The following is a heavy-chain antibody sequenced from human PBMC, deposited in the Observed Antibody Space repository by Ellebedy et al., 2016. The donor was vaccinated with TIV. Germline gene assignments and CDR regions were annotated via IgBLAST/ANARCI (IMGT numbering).Heavy chain of an antibody. Sequence: GGSLRLSXAASGFTFSSYSMNWVRQAPGKGLEWVSYISSSSSTIYYADSVKGRFTISRDNAKNSLYLQMNSLRDEDTAVYYCAREKYYDFWSGYYGYFDYWGQGTLVTVSS. CDR2: ISSSSSTI. CDR1: GFTFSSYS. D-gene: IGHD3-3*01. CDR3: AREKYYDFWSGYYGYFDY. J-gene: IGHJ4*02. V-gene: IGHV3-48*02.